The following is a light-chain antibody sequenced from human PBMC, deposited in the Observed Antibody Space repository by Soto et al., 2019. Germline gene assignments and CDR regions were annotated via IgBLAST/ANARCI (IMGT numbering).Light chain of an antibody. Sequence: QSALTQPPSTSGSPGQSVTISCTGTSSDVGAFKYVSWYQQHPGKAPKLMIYEVTNRPSGVPDRFSGSKSGNTASLTVSGLQAEDEADYYCSSYAGSNIYVFGTGTKVTVL. V-gene: IGLV2-8*01. J-gene: IGLJ1*01. CDR1: SSDVGAFKY. CDR3: SSYAGSNIYV. CDR2: EVT.